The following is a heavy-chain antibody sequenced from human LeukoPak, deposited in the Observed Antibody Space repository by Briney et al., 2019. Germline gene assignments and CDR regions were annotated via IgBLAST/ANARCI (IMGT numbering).Heavy chain of an antibody. V-gene: IGHV3-7*01. CDR3: ARDADWASDY. J-gene: IGHJ4*02. CDR1: GFTFKNHW. CDR2: MKQDGSEQ. D-gene: IGHD3/OR15-3a*01. Sequence: GGSLRLSCVGSGFTFKNHWMVWVRQAPGKGLEWVANMKQDGSEQYYGDSVRGRFTISRDNAKNSLYLQMNSLRAADTAVYYCARDADWASDYWSEGTLVTVSS.